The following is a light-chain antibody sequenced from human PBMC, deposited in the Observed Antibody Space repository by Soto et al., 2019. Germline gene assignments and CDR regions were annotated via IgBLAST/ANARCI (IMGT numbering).Light chain of an antibody. Sequence: DIQMTQSPSSLSASVGDRVTISCRASQTISTYLHWYQHKPGRAPRLLISDVSTLQSGVPGRFRGSGSETEFTLTIRSLQPEDFATYYCQQTYTAPLTFGGGTKVDIK. CDR2: DVS. CDR3: QQTYTAPLT. CDR1: QTISTY. J-gene: IGKJ4*01. V-gene: IGKV1-39*01.